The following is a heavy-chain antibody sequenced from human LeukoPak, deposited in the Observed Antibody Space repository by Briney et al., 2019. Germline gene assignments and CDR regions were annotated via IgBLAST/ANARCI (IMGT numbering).Heavy chain of an antibody. J-gene: IGHJ5*02. Sequence: GGSLRLSCAASGFTFSSYAMSWVRQAPGKGLEWVSAISGSGGSTYYADSVKGRFTISRDNSKNTLYLQMNSLRAEDTAVYYCAKAPLSIAVAGTRWFGPWGQGTLVTVSS. CDR1: GFTFSSYA. D-gene: IGHD6-19*01. CDR2: ISGSGGST. V-gene: IGHV3-23*01. CDR3: AKAPLSIAVAGTRWFGP.